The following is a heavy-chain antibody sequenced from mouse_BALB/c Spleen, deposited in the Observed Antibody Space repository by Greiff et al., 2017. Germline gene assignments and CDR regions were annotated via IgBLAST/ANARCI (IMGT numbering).Heavy chain of an antibody. CDR3: ARDHYYAMDY. J-gene: IGHJ4*01. CDR1: GFSLTGYG. Sequence: VKLVESGPGLVAPSQSLSITCTASGFSLTGYGVNWVSQTPGKGLEWLGMIWGDGSTDYNSPLKSRLGISKDNSKSQVFLKMNSLQTDDTARYYVARDHYYAMDYWGQGTSVTVSS. CDR2: IWGDGST. V-gene: IGHV2-6-7*01.